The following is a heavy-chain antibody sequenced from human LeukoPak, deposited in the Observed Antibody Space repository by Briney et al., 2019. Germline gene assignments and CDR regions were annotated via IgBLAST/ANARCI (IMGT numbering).Heavy chain of an antibody. CDR3: ARDGSVVVAASWFDT. D-gene: IGHD2-15*01. Sequence: GSSVKVSCKASGGTFSSYTISWVRQAPGQGLEWMGRIIPILGIANYAQKFQGRVTITADKSTSTAYMELSSLRSEDTAVYYCARDGSVVVAASWFDTWGQGTLVTVSS. J-gene: IGHJ5*02. V-gene: IGHV1-69*04. CDR2: IIPILGIA. CDR1: GGTFSSYT.